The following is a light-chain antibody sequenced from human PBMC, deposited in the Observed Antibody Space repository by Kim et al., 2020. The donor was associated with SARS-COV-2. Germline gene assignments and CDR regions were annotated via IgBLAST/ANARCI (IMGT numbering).Light chain of an antibody. CDR3: QTWDTGIHV. CDR1: SGHSRNA. Sequence: QLVLTQSPSASASLGASVKLTCPLSSGHSRNAIAWHQQQPERGPRYLMKLNSDGSHTKGDGIPDRFSGCRSGAERYLTISSLQSEDEADYYCQTWDTGIHVFGGGTQLTVL. CDR2: LNSDGSH. J-gene: IGLJ3*02. V-gene: IGLV4-69*01.